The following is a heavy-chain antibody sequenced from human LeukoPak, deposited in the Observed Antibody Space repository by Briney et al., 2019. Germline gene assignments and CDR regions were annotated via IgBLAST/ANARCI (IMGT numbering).Heavy chain of an antibody. J-gene: IGHJ4*02. CDR1: GGSFSGYY. D-gene: IGHD6-13*01. Sequence: PSETLSLTCAVYGGSFSGYYLSWIRQPPGKGLEWIGEINHSGSTNYNPSLTSRVTISVDTSKNHFSLKLRSVTAADTAVYYCARGFSWAAAGHFDYWGQGTLVTVSS. CDR2: INHSGST. V-gene: IGHV4-34*01. CDR3: ARGFSWAAAGHFDY.